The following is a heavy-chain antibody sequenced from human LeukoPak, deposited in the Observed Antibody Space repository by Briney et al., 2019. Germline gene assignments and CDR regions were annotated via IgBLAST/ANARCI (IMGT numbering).Heavy chain of an antibody. CDR1: GGSISSSSYY. D-gene: IGHD3-22*01. J-gene: IGHJ4*02. CDR2: IYYSGST. Sequence: SETLSLTCTVSGGSISSSSYYWGWIRQPPGKGLEWIGSIYYSGSTYYNPSLKSRVTISVDTSKNQFSLKLSSVTAADTAVYYCAVTSSGYYYVGDYWGQGTLVTVSS. V-gene: IGHV4-39*07. CDR3: AVTSSGYYYVGDY.